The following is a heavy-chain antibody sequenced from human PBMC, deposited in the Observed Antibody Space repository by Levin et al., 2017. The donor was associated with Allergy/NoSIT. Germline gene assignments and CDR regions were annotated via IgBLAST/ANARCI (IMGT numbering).Heavy chain of an antibody. CDR2: IWYDGSNK. CDR1: GFTFSSYG. J-gene: IGHJ4*02. D-gene: IGHD3-10*01. V-gene: IGHV3-33*01. CDR3: ARDLKMVRGVISWYFDY. Sequence: GESLKISCAASGFTFSSYGMHWVRQAPGKGLEWVAVIWYDGSNKYYADSVKGRFTISRDNSKNTLYLQMNSLRAEDTAVYYCARDLKMVRGVISWYFDYWGQGTLVTVSS.